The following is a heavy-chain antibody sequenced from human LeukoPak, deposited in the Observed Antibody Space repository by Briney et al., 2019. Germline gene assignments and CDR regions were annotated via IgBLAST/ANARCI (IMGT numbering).Heavy chain of an antibody. Sequence: GRSLRLSRAASGFTFTSYSMSSVSHAPGKGLEWLSSISSSSSYIYYADSVKGRFTTSRDNAKNSLYLQMNSLRAADTALYYCARMDRDLSGSKCELLFDYWGQGTLVTVPS. V-gene: IGHV3-21*04. CDR2: ISSSSSYI. CDR3: ARMDRDLSGSKCELLFDY. J-gene: IGHJ4*02. CDR1: GFTFTSYS. D-gene: IGHD1-26*01.